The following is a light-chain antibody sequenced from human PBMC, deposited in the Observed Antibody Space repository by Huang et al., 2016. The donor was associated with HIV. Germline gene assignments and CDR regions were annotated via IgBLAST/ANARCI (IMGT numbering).Light chain of an antibody. J-gene: IGKJ1*01. CDR1: QNINTY. CDR2: RSS. Sequence: DIQMTQSPSSLSASVGDRVTITCRASQNINTYLNWYQQKPGKAPKLLIYRSSNLQGGVTSRFSGSGSGTDFTLTISSLQPEDFVTYYCQQSYSAPPWT. V-gene: IGKV1-39*01. CDR3: QQSYSAPPWT.